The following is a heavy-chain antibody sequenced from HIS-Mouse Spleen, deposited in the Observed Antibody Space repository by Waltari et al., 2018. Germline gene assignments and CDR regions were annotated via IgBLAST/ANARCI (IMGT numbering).Heavy chain of an antibody. CDR2: IYYSGGT. Sequence: QLQLQESGPGLVKPSETLSLTCTVSGGSISSSSYYWGWIRQPPGKGLEWIGSIYYSGGTYYNPALKSRVTRSVDTSKNQLALKLSSVTAADTAVYYCAREIPYSSSWYDWYFDLWGRGTLVTVSS. D-gene: IGHD6-13*01. CDR3: AREIPYSSSWYDWYFDL. CDR1: GGSISSSSYY. V-gene: IGHV4-39*07. J-gene: IGHJ2*01.